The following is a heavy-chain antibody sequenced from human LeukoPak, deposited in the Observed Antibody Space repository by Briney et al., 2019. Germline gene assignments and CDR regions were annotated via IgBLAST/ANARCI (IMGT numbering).Heavy chain of an antibody. CDR3: AGDRAYEDPPSTDAFDI. V-gene: IGHV3-7*01. CDR1: GFTFSNYW. J-gene: IGHJ3*02. Sequence: GGSLRLSCVVSGFTFSNYWMSWVRQAPGKGLEWVANIKQDGSEKYYVDSVKGRFTISRDNAKNSLYLQMNSLRAEDTAVYYCAGDRAYEDPPSTDAFDIWGQGTMVTVSS. D-gene: IGHD5-12*01. CDR2: IKQDGSEK.